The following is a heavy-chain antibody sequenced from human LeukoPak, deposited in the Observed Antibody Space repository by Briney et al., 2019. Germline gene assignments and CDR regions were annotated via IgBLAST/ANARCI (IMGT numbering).Heavy chain of an antibody. J-gene: IGHJ4*02. CDR3: AKDSRYDTMIVVVISFDY. CDR1: GFTFSSYA. D-gene: IGHD3-22*01. Sequence: PGGSLRLSCTASGFTFSSYAMSWVRPAPGKGLEWVSAISGSGGSTYYADSVKGRFTISRDNSKNTLYLQMNSLRAEDTAVYYCAKDSRYDTMIVVVISFDYWGQGTLVTVSS. V-gene: IGHV3-23*01. CDR2: ISGSGGST.